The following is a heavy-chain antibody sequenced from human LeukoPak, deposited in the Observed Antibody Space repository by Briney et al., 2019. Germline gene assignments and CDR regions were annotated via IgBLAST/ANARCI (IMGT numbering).Heavy chain of an antibody. Sequence: GASVKVSCKASGYTLTSYDINWVRQATGQGLEWMGWMNPNSGNTGYAQKFQGRVTMTRNTSISTAYMELSSLRSEDTAVYYCARAPQVAYYDFWSGYYTDDDAFDIWGQGTMVTVSS. CDR3: ARAPQVAYYDFWSGYYTDDDAFDI. J-gene: IGHJ3*02. CDR2: MNPNSGNT. V-gene: IGHV1-8*01. D-gene: IGHD3-3*01. CDR1: GYTLTSYD.